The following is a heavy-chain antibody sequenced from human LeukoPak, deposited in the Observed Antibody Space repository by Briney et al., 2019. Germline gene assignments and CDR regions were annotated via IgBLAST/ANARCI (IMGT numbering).Heavy chain of an antibody. J-gene: IGHJ3*02. Sequence: KPSQTLSLTCTVSGGSISSGDYYWSWIRQPPGKGLEWIGYIYYTGTTYYSPSLKSRVTISVDTSKNQFSLKLSSVTAADTAVYYCATDVAVAGTGAFDIRGQGTMVTVSS. CDR1: GGSISSGDYY. V-gene: IGHV4-30-4*08. CDR2: IYYTGTT. D-gene: IGHD6-19*01. CDR3: ATDVAVAGTGAFDI.